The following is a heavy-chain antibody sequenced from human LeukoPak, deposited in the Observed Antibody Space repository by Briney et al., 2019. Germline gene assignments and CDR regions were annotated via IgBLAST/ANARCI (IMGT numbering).Heavy chain of an antibody. CDR3: ARDIRSSGWYDLYYFDY. V-gene: IGHV3-30*04. Sequence: GGSLRLSCAASGFTFSSYAMHWVRQAPGKGLEWVAVISYDGSNKYYADSVKGRFTISRDNSKNTLYLQMNSLRAEDTAVYYCARDIRSSGWYDLYYFDYWGQGALVTVSS. CDR2: ISYDGSNK. CDR1: GFTFSSYA. J-gene: IGHJ4*02. D-gene: IGHD6-13*01.